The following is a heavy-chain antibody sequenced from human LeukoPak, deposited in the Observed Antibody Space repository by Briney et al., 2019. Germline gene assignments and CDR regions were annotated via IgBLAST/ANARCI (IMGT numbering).Heavy chain of an antibody. CDR1: GFTFSSYG. Sequence: PGGSLRLSCAASGFTFSSYGMHWVRQAPGKGLEWVAFTRYDGSNKYYADSVKGRFTISRDNSKNTLYLQMNGLRAEDTAVYYCAKEGYSSSWYADYWGQGTLVTVSS. CDR2: TRYDGSNK. J-gene: IGHJ4*02. V-gene: IGHV3-30*02. D-gene: IGHD6-13*01. CDR3: AKEGYSSSWYADY.